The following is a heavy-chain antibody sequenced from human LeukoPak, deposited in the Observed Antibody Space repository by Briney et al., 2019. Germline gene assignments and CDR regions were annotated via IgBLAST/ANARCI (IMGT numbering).Heavy chain of an antibody. D-gene: IGHD3-10*01. J-gene: IGHJ6*03. CDR3: ARALSGGSGSYYSYYYMDV. CDR2: IYYSGST. V-gene: IGHV4-59*11. Sequence: SETLSLTCTVSGGSISSHYWSWIRQPPGKGLEWIGYIYYSGSTNYNPSLKSRVTISVDTSKNQFSLKLSSVTAADTAVYYCARALSGGSGSYYSYYYMDVWGKGTTVTVSS. CDR1: GGSISSHY.